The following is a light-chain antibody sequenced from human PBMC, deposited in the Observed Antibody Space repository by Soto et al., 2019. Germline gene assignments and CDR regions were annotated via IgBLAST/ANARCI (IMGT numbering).Light chain of an antibody. Sequence: QSALTQPASVSGSPGQSITISCTGTSSDVGNYDYVSWYQQYPGKATRLMIYAVSRRPSGISDRFSGSKSGNTASLTISGLQAEDEADYYCTSYTPSSTYVFGTGTKVTVL. V-gene: IGLV2-14*01. J-gene: IGLJ1*01. CDR1: SSDVGNYDY. CDR2: AVS. CDR3: TSYTPSSTYV.